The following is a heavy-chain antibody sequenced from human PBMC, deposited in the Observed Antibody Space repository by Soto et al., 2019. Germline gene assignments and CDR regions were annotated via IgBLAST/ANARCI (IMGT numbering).Heavy chain of an antibody. CDR2: IYYSGST. CDR3: ARDMDYYGSGSYFDY. D-gene: IGHD3-10*01. J-gene: IGHJ4*02. V-gene: IGHV4-31*03. Sequence: QVQLQESGPGLVKPSQTLSLTCTVSGGSISSGGYYCSWIRQHPGKRLEWIGYIYYSGSTYYNTSLKRRVTISVDTSKNQFSLKLSSVTGADTAVYYCARDMDYYGSGSYFDYWGQGTLVTVSS. CDR1: GGSISSGGYY.